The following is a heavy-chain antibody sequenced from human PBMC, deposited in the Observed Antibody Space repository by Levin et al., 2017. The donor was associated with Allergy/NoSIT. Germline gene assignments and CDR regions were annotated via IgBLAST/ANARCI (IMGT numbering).Heavy chain of an antibody. CDR3: AKKQGGTTGFSFDV. CDR2: ITGTGGNS. CDR1: GFSFGDFA. V-gene: IGHV3-23*01. Sequence: AGGSLRLSCAASGFSFGDFAMAWVRQAPGKGLEWVSVITGTGGNSYYRDSVKGRFTVSRDNFKDTLYLELNSLRAEDTAIYYCAKKQGGTTGFSFDVWGQGTMVTVSS. J-gene: IGHJ3*01. D-gene: IGHD1-14*01.